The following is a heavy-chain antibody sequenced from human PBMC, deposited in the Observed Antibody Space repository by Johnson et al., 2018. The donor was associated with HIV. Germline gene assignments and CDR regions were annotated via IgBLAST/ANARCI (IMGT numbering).Heavy chain of an antibody. Sequence: VQLVESGGGLVKPGGSLRLSCAASGFTFSSYGMHWVRQAPGKGLEWVAVISYDGSNKYYADSVKGRFTISRDNSKNTLYLQMNSLRAEDTAVYYCAKDMYSGSYRGDAFDIWGQGTMVTVSS. V-gene: IGHV3-30*18. D-gene: IGHD1-26*01. CDR1: GFTFSSYG. CDR2: ISYDGSNK. J-gene: IGHJ3*02. CDR3: AKDMYSGSYRGDAFDI.